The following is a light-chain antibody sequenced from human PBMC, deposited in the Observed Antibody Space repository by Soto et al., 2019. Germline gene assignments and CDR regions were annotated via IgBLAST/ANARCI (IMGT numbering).Light chain of an antibody. J-gene: IGLJ3*02. Sequence: QSVLTQPPSASGTPGQRVTISCSGSRSNIGTNTVNWYQHLPGTAPKLLIYSNNQRPSGVPDRFSGSKSGASASLAISGLQSEDEADYYCAAWDDSLNGVVFGGGTKVTVL. CDR1: RSNIGTNT. CDR3: AAWDDSLNGVV. CDR2: SNN. V-gene: IGLV1-44*01.